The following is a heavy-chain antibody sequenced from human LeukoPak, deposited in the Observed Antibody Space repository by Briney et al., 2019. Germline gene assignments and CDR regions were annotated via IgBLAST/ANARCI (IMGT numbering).Heavy chain of an antibody. CDR2: IYTSGST. V-gene: IGHV4-4*07. D-gene: IGHD3-10*01. J-gene: IGHJ4*02. CDR1: GGSISSYY. CDR3: ASSYYGSGSPAYFDY. Sequence: PSETLSLTCTVSGGSISSYYWSWIRQPAGKGLEWIGRIYTSGSTNYNPSLKSRVTISVDTSKNQFSLKLSSVTAADTAVYYCASSYYGSGSPAYFDYWGQGTLVTVSS.